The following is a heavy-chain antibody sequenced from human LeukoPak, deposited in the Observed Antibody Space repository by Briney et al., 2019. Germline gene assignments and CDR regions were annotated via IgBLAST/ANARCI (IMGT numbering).Heavy chain of an antibody. CDR1: GYTFTGYY. V-gene: IGHV1-2*02. J-gene: IGHJ4*02. CDR3: AREGVSGAYSSFLYYFDY. CDR2: INPNSGGT. D-gene: IGHD6-6*01. Sequence: ASVKVSCKASGYTFTGYYMHWVRQAPGQGLEWMGWINPNSGGTNYAQKFQGRVTMTRDTSISTAYMELSRLRSDDTAVYYCAREGVSGAYSSFLYYFDYWGQGTLVTVSS.